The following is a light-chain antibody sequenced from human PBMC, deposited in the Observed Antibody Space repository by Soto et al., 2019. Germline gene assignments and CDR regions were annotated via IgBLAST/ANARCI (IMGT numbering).Light chain of an antibody. J-gene: IGKJ2*01. CDR2: KAS. CDR3: QQYNGYPHT. CDR1: QSISTW. V-gene: IGKV1-5*03. Sequence: DIQMTQSPSTLSASVGDRVTITCRASQSISTWLAWYQQKPGKAPKLLIYKASSLRNGVPSRFSGSGSGTEFTLTIYSLQPDAFASYYCQQYNGYPHTFGQGTKLEIK.